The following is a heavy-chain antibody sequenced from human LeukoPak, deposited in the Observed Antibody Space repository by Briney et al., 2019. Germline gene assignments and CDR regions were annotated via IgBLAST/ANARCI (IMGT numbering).Heavy chain of an antibody. V-gene: IGHV4-38-2*02. D-gene: IGHD1-26*01. CDR2: IYHSGST. Sequence: SETLSLTCTVSGYSISSGYYWGWIRQPPGKGLEWIGSIYHSGSTYYNPSLKSRVTISVDTSKNQFSLKLSSVTAADTAVYYFAREMGGSYWFDPWGQGTLVTVSS. CDR3: AREMGGSYWFDP. CDR1: GYSISSGYY. J-gene: IGHJ5*02.